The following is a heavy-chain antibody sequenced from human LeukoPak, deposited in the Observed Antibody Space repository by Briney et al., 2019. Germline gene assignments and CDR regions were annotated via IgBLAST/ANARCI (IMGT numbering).Heavy chain of an antibody. Sequence: PGGSLRLSCAASGFTFSSYAMHWVRQAPGKGLEWVAVISYDGSNKYYADSVKGRFTISRDNSKNTLYLQMNSLRAEDTAVYYCARDVLRFLEWLFLFDYWGQGTLVTVSP. CDR1: GFTFSSYA. J-gene: IGHJ4*02. CDR3: ARDVLRFLEWLFLFDY. V-gene: IGHV3-30-3*01. D-gene: IGHD3-3*01. CDR2: ISYDGSNK.